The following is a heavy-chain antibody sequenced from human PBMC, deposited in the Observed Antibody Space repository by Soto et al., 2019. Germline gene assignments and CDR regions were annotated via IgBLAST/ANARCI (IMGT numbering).Heavy chain of an antibody. CDR2: IRTYNGDT. Sequence: GASVMVSCKASGYTFTTSGISWVRQAPGQGLEWMGWIRTYNGDTNYAQKFQGRVTMTADTSTSTAYMELRSLKSDDTAVYYCSRGAYGDPSFDYWGQGTLVTVSS. CDR1: GYTFTTSG. V-gene: IGHV1-18*01. J-gene: IGHJ4*02. CDR3: SRGAYGDPSFDY. D-gene: IGHD4-17*01.